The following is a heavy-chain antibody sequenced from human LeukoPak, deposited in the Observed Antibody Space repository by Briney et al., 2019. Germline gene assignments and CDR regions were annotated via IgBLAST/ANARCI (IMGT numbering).Heavy chain of an antibody. Sequence: ASVKVSCKASGYTFTSYAMNWVRQAPGQGLEWMGWINTNTGNPTYAQGFTGRFVFSLDTSVSTAYLQISSLKAEDTAVYYCARDAPYCSSTSCYARYYMDVWGKGTTVTVSS. CDR2: INTNTGNP. CDR3: ARDAPYCSSTSCYARYYMDV. CDR1: GYTFTSYA. D-gene: IGHD2-2*01. V-gene: IGHV7-4-1*02. J-gene: IGHJ6*03.